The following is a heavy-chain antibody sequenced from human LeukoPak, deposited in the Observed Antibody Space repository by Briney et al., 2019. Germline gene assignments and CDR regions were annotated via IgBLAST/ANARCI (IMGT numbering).Heavy chain of an antibody. Sequence: GGSLRLSCAASGFTFSSYSMNWVRQAPGKGLEWVSSISSSSSYIDYADSVKGRFTISRDNAKNSLYLQMNSLRAEDTAVYYCARADYGDFTFDYWGQGTLVTVSS. V-gene: IGHV3-21*01. CDR3: ARADYGDFTFDY. J-gene: IGHJ4*02. CDR2: ISSSSSYI. CDR1: GFTFSSYS. D-gene: IGHD4-17*01.